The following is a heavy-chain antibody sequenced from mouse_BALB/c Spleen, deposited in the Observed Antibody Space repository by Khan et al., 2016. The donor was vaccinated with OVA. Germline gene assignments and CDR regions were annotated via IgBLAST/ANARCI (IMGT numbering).Heavy chain of an antibody. J-gene: IGHJ4*01. V-gene: IGHV2-3*01. Sequence: QVQLKQSGPGLVAPSQSLSITCTVSGFSLTSYGVNWVRQPPGKGLEWLGVIWGDGSTNYHSALRSRLSISKDNSKNQVFLKLNSLQTDDTATYXCAKWGNSYDATDYWGQGTSVTVSS. CDR2: IWGDGST. D-gene: IGHD2-1*01. CDR3: AKWGNSYDATDY. CDR1: GFSLTSYG.